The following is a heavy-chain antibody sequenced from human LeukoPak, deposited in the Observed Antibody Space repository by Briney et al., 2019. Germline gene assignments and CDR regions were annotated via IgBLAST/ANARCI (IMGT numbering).Heavy chain of an antibody. Sequence: GGSLRLSCAASGFTFSSYAMSWVRQALGKGLEWVSAISGSGGSTYYADSVKGRFTISRDNVRNSLFLQMNSLRVEDTATYYCARLYSAVYYGDAFDKWGQGTMVTVSS. V-gene: IGHV3-23*01. J-gene: IGHJ3*02. D-gene: IGHD5-12*01. CDR1: GFTFSSYA. CDR2: ISGSGGST. CDR3: ARLYSAVYYGDAFDK.